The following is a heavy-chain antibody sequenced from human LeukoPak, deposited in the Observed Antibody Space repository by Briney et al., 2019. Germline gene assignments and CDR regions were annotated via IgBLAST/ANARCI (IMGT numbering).Heavy chain of an antibody. CDR3: ARGKGFVGHFDY. J-gene: IGHJ4*02. D-gene: IGHD2-15*01. Sequence: SVKVPCKASGGSFTSNTISWVRRAPGQGPEWMGRIIPILGTAEYAEKFKGRVTITADKSTSTAYMELSSLKSEDTALYYCARGKGFVGHFDYWGQGTLVTVS. CDR1: GGSFTSNT. CDR2: IIPILGTA. V-gene: IGHV1-69*08.